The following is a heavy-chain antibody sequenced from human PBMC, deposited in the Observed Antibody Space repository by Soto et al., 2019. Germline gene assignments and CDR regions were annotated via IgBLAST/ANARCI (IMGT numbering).Heavy chain of an antibody. D-gene: IGHD3-22*01. CDR2: IYSGGST. J-gene: IGHJ4*02. V-gene: IGHV3-66*01. CDR3: ARASRNYYDSSGYLYYFDY. Sequence: GGSLRLSCAASGFTVSSNYMSWVRQAPGKGLEWVSVIYSGGSTFYADSVKGRFTISRDNSKNTLYLQMNSLRAEDTAVYYCARASRNYYDSSGYLYYFDYWGQGTLVTVSS. CDR1: GFTVSSNY.